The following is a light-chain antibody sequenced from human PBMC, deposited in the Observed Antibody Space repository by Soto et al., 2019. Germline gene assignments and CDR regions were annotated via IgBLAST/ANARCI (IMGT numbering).Light chain of an antibody. J-gene: IGLJ1*01. V-gene: IGLV2-8*01. CDR2: EVY. Sequence: QPPPPSRSPGPSVTLSRPGNSRDVGGYNYVSWYQHHPGKAPKLIIYEVYKRPSGVPDRFSGSKSGNTAALTVSGLQAEDEADYYCSSYVGTNSYVFGTGTKVTVL. CDR1: SRDVGGYNY. CDR3: SSYVGTNSYV.